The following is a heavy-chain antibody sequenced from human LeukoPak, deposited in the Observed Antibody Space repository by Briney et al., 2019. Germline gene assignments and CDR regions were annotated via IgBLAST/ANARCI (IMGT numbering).Heavy chain of an antibody. Sequence: GGSLRLSCAASGFTFSSYGISWVRQAPGQGLEWMGWISAYNGNTNYAQKLQGRVTMTTDTSTSTAYMELRSLRSDDTAVYYCARVGDYGDTTWYYYMDVWGKGTTVTVSS. CDR1: GFTFSSYG. D-gene: IGHD4-17*01. J-gene: IGHJ6*03. CDR2: ISAYNGNT. V-gene: IGHV1-18*01. CDR3: ARVGDYGDTTWYYYMDV.